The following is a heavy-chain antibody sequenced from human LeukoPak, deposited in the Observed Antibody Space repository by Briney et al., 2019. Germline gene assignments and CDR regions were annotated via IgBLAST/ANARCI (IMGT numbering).Heavy chain of an antibody. CDR2: IYYSGST. D-gene: IGHD6-6*01. CDR1: GGSISSSGYY. CDR3: ARYSSSSGWFDP. Sequence: PSETLSLSCTVSGGSISSSGYYWGWIRQSPGKGLEWIGIIYYSGSTYYNPSLKSRVTISVDTSKNQFSLKLSSVTAADTAIYYCARYSSSSGWFDPWGQGALVTVSS. V-gene: IGHV4-39*01. J-gene: IGHJ5*02.